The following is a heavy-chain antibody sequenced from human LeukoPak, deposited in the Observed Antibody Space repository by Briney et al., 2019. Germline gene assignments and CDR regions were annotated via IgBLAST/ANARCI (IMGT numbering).Heavy chain of an antibody. D-gene: IGHD3/OR15-3a*01. J-gene: IGHJ3*02. CDR2: INTDGSST. Sequence: PGGSLRLSCAASGFTFSDSWMYWVRQAPGKGLVWVAFINTDGSSTNYAGSVKGRFTISRDNAKNTLYLQVNSLRAEDTAVYYCARALWPGGFDIWGQGTMVTVSS. CDR3: ARALWPGGFDI. CDR1: GFTFSDSW. V-gene: IGHV3-74*01.